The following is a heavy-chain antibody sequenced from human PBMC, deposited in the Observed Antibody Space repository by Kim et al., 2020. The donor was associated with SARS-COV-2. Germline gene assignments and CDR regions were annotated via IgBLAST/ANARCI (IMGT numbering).Heavy chain of an antibody. Sequence: GGSLRLSCTASRFTFGDYAMSWFRQAPGKGLEWVGFIRSKAYGGTTEYAASVKGRFTISRDDSKSIAYLQMNSLKTEDTAVYYCTRGLGYCSGGSCQTPYYFDYWGQGTLVTVSS. J-gene: IGHJ4*02. CDR1: RFTFGDYA. CDR2: IRSKAYGGTT. D-gene: IGHD2-15*01. CDR3: TRGLGYCSGGSCQTPYYFDY. V-gene: IGHV3-49*03.